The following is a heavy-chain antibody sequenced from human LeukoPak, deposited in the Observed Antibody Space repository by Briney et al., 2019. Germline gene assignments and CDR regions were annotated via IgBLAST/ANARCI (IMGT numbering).Heavy chain of an antibody. CDR3: ARDNRYYYDSSGYPSDY. D-gene: IGHD3-22*01. CDR1: GGSISSSSYY. J-gene: IGHJ4*02. V-gene: IGHV4-39*07. Sequence: PSETLSLTCTVSGGSISSSSYYWGWIRQPPGKGLEWIGSIYYSGSTYYNPSLKSRVTISVDTSKNQFSLKLSSVTAADTAVYYCARDNRYYYDSSGYPSDYWGQGTLVTVSS. CDR2: IYYSGST.